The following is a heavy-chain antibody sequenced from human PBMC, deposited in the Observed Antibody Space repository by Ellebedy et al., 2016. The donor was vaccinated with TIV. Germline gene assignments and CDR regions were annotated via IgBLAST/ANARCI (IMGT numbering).Heavy chain of an antibody. J-gene: IGHJ4*02. V-gene: IGHV1-46*01. D-gene: IGHD3-22*01. CDR3: ARDLFVYYYDSSLYYPLAY. Sequence: AASVKVSCKASGYTFTNYYVNWVRQAPGQGLEWMGRINPSGGSTTYAQKFQGRVTMTRDTSTSTVYMELSSLRSEDTAVYYCARDLFVYYYDSSLYYPLAYWGQGTLVTVSS. CDR2: INPSGGST. CDR1: GYTFTNYY.